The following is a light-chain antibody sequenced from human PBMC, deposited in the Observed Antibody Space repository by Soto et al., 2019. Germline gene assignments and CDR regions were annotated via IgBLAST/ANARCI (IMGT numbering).Light chain of an antibody. J-gene: IGLJ1*01. Sequence: QSVLTQSPSVSGAPGQRVTISRTGNSSNIGAGYDVHWYKQLPGTAPKVLIYGNDNRPLGVPDRFSGSKSGTSGSLVISGLQAEDEADYYCQSYDSSLSRFVFGSGTKVTVL. CDR2: GND. CDR1: SSNIGAGYD. V-gene: IGLV1-40*01. CDR3: QSYDSSLSRFV.